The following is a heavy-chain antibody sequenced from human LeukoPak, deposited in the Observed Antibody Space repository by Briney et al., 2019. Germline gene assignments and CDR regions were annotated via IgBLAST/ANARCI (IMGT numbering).Heavy chain of an antibody. CDR1: GFTFSSYA. D-gene: IGHD6-19*01. V-gene: IGHV3-23*01. CDR3: AKVSSGWYYDALDI. Sequence: SGGSLRLSCAASGFTFSSYAMRWVRQAPGKGLEWVSAISGSGGSTYYADSVKGRFTISRDNSKNTLYLQMNSLRAEDTAVYYCAKVSSGWYYDALDIWGQGTMVTVSS. CDR2: ISGSGGST. J-gene: IGHJ3*02.